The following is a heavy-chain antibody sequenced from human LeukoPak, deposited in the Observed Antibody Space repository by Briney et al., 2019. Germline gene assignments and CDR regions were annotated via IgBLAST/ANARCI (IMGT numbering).Heavy chain of an antibody. CDR2: IYPGDSDA. CDR1: GYTFTNYW. V-gene: IGHV5-51*01. Sequence: GESLKISCKGSGYTFTNYWIGWVRQMPGKGLKWMGIIYPGDSDARYSPSFQGQVTISADKSISTAYLQWSSLKASDTAMYYCARRRDLYSGSYYTFDYWGQGTLVTVSS. CDR3: ARRRDLYSGSYYTFDY. J-gene: IGHJ4*02. D-gene: IGHD1-26*01.